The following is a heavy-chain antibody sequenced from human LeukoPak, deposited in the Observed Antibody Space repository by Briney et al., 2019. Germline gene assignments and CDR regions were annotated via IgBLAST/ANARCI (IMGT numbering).Heavy chain of an antibody. CDR2: MDPNSGNT. J-gene: IGHJ4*02. Sequence: AASVKVSCKASGYTFTSYDINWVRQATGQGLEWMGWMDPNSGNTGYAQSFQGRVTMTRNTSITTAYMELSSLRSEDTAVYYCARGPSSSWYESSGWFPGYWGQGTLVTVSS. D-gene: IGHD6-13*01. CDR3: ARGPSSSWYESSGWFPGY. CDR1: GYTFTSYD. V-gene: IGHV1-8*01.